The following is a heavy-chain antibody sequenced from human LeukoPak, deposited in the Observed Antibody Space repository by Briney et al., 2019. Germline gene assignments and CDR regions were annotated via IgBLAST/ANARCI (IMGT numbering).Heavy chain of an antibody. CDR3: ARDLVTLTYYYYGMDV. V-gene: IGHV3-66*01. Sequence: GGSLRLSCAASGFTVSSNYMSWVRQAPGKGLEWVSVIYSGGSTYYADSVKGRFIISRDNSKNTLYLQMNSLRAEDTAVYYCARDLVTLTYYYYGMDVWGQGTTVTVSS. CDR2: IYSGGST. CDR1: GFTVSSNY. D-gene: IGHD4-23*01. J-gene: IGHJ6*02.